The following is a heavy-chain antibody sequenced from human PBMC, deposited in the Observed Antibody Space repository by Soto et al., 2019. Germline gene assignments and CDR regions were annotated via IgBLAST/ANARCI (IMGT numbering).Heavy chain of an antibody. D-gene: IGHD2-15*01. Sequence: QVQLQQWGAGLLKPSETLSLTCAGYGGAFSGYYWSWIRQPPGKGLEWIGEINHSGSTNYNPSLKRRVTISVDTSTNQSSLQLSSVTAADTAVYYCRSGGMMRGYYYYGMDVLGQGTTVTVSS. J-gene: IGHJ6*02. V-gene: IGHV4-34*01. CDR2: INHSGST. CDR3: RSGGMMRGYYYYGMDV. CDR1: GGAFSGYY.